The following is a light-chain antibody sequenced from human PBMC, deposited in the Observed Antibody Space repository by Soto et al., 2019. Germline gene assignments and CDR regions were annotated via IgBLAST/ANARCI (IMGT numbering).Light chain of an antibody. V-gene: IGLV3-21*02. J-gene: IGLJ2*01. CDR1: NIDIKS. CDR3: QVWHSLEGV. Sequence: SYELTQSPSVSVAPGQTATITCGGDNIDIKSVHWYQQKPGQAPFLVVYDDDDRPSGIPERISGSNSGNTASLTISSVEAGDEADYYCQVWHSLEGVFGGGTKLTVL. CDR2: DDD.